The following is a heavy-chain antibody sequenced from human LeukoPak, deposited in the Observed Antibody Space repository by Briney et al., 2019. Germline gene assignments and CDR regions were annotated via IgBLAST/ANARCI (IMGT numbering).Heavy chain of an antibody. V-gene: IGHV3-21*01. J-gene: IGHJ4*02. CDR1: GFTFSSYS. Sequence: KSGGSLRLSCAASGFTFSSYSMNWVRQAPGKGLEWVSSISSSSSYIYYADSVKGRFTISRDNAKNSLYLQMNSLRAEDTAVYYCARGQASDFDYWGQGTLVTVSS. CDR3: ARGQASDFDY. CDR2: ISSSSSYI.